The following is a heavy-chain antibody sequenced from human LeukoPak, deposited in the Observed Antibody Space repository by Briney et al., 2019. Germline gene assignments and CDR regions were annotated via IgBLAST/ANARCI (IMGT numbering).Heavy chain of an antibody. CDR1: GFTFSSYW. Sequence: PGGSLRLSCAASGFTFSSYWMSWVRQAPGKGLEWVANIKQDGSEKYYVDSVKGRFTISRDNAKNSLYLQMNSLRAEDTAVYYCARVVGVGYFDWLLYYFDYWGQGTLVTVSS. CDR2: IKQDGSEK. J-gene: IGHJ4*02. CDR3: ARVVGVGYFDWLLYYFDY. V-gene: IGHV3-7*01. D-gene: IGHD3-9*01.